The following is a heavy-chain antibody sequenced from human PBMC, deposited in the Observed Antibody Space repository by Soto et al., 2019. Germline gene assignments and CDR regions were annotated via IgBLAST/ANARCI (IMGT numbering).Heavy chain of an antibody. J-gene: IGHJ2*01. D-gene: IGHD2-21*02. CDR3: TRGGGTAIRWYFDL. CDR2: IDAGSANT. CDR1: GFTFSSSA. Sequence: ASVKVSCKTSGFTFSSSAVHWVRQARGQGLEWIGWIDAGSANTNYAQMFQERVTMTRDTSTSTVYMELSNLRSEDTAVYYCTRGGGTAIRWYFDLWGRGTLVTVSS. V-gene: IGHV1-58*01.